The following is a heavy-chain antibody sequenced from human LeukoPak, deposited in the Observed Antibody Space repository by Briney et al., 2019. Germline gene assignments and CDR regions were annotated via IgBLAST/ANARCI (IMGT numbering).Heavy chain of an antibody. D-gene: IGHD6-19*01. CDR1: GYSFTTYW. J-gene: IGHJ5*02. CDR2: IYPGDSDT. Sequence: GESLKISCKGSGYSFTTYWIGWVRQMPGKALEWLGIIYPGDSDTRYSPSFQGQVTISADKSISTAYLQWSSLKASDTAMYYCARAGYSSGWYSNKGNWFDPWGQGTLVTVSS. V-gene: IGHV5-51*01. CDR3: ARAGYSSGWYSNKGNWFDP.